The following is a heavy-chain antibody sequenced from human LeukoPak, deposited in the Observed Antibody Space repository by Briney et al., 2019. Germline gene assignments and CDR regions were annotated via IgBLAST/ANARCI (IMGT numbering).Heavy chain of an antibody. D-gene: IGHD1-1*01. CDR1: GFTFSSYA. J-gene: IGHJ4*02. V-gene: IGHV3-23*01. Sequence: GGSLRLSCAASGFTFSSYAMSWVRQAPGRGLEWVSGISGSGGSTYYADSVKGRFTISRDNSKNTLYLQMNSLRAEDTAVYYCAKEGYSWNDPFDYWGQGTLATVSS. CDR3: AKEGYSWNDPFDY. CDR2: ISGSGGST.